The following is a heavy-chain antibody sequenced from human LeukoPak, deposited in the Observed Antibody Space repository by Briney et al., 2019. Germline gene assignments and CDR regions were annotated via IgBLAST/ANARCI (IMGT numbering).Heavy chain of an antibody. CDR1: GGSISSSSYY. D-gene: IGHD2-2*02. J-gene: IGHJ5*02. V-gene: IGHV4-39*07. CDR2: IYYSGST. Sequence: MSSETLSLTCTVSGGSISSSSYYWGWIRQPPGKGLEWIGSIYYSGSTYYNPSLKSRVTISVDTSKNQFSLKLSSVTAADTAVYYCARGELDVVVPAAIEGWFDPWGQGTLVTVSS. CDR3: ARGELDVVVPAAIEGWFDP.